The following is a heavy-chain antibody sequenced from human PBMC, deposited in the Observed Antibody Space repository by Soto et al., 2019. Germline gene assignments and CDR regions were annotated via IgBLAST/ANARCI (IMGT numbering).Heavy chain of an antibody. D-gene: IGHD3-10*01. CDR3: ASTMGRGVPTFDY. CDR1: GGSISSGGYY. CDR2: IYYSGST. V-gene: IGHV4-31*03. Sequence: QVQLQESGPGLVKPSQTLSLTCTVSGGSISSGGYYWSWIRQHPGKGLEWIGYIYYSGSTYYNPCIKSRVTISVGTSKNQFSLKLRSVTAADTAVYYCASTMGRGVPTFDYWGQGTLVTVSS. J-gene: IGHJ4*02.